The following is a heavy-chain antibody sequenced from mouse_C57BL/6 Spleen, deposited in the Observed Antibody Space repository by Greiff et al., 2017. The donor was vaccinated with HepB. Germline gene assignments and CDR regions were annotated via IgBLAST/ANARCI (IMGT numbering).Heavy chain of an antibody. Sequence: VQLQQSGAELAKPGASVKLSCKASGYTFTSYWMHWVKQRPGQGLEWIGYINPSSGYTKYNQKFKDKATLTAYKSSSTAYMQLSSLTYEDSAVYYCARASYYGSSNWYFDVWGTGTTVTVSS. CDR1: GYTFTSYW. CDR3: ARASYYGSSNWYFDV. CDR2: INPSSGYT. V-gene: IGHV1-7*01. D-gene: IGHD1-1*01. J-gene: IGHJ1*03.